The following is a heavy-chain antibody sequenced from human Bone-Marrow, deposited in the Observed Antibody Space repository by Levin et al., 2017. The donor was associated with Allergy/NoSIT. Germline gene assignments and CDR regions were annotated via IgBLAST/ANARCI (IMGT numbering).Heavy chain of an antibody. Sequence: SVKVSCKASGDTFNNYVMKWVRQAPGQGLEWMGVIIPNFGTPNYAPKFQGRVTITADASTSTVYMELSRLRSDDTAIYYCARPPRGAGWSGRNVWGKGTTVIVSS. CDR1: GDTFNNYV. J-gene: IGHJ6*04. CDR2: IIPNFGTP. CDR3: ARPPRGAGWSGRNV. V-gene: IGHV1-69*13. D-gene: IGHD3-3*01.